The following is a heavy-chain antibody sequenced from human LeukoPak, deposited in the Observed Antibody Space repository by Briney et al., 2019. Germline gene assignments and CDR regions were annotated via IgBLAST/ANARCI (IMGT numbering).Heavy chain of an antibody. J-gene: IGHJ4*02. Sequence: PGGSLRLSCAASGFTVSSNYMSWVRQAPGKGLEWVSVIYSGGSTYYADSVKGRFTISRDNSKNTLHLQMNGLRVEDTAVYYCARARWDYFDYWGQGTLVTVSS. CDR2: IYSGGST. CDR3: ARARWDYFDY. D-gene: IGHD5-24*01. V-gene: IGHV3-53*01. CDR1: GFTVSSNY.